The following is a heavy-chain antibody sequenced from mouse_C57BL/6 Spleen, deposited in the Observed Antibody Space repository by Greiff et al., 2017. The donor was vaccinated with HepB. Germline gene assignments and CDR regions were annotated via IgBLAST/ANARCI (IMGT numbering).Heavy chain of an antibody. CDR2: IRNKANGYTT. CDR3: ARYDRLQRGENAMDY. Sequence: EVKLVESGGGLVQPGGSLSLSCAASGFTFTDYYMSWVRQPPGKALEWLGFIRNKANGYTTEYSAYVKGRFTISSDNSQSILYLQMNALRAEDSATYYCARYDRLQRGENAMDYWGQGTSVTVSS. CDR1: GFTFTDYY. J-gene: IGHJ4*01. D-gene: IGHD2-14*01. V-gene: IGHV7-3*01.